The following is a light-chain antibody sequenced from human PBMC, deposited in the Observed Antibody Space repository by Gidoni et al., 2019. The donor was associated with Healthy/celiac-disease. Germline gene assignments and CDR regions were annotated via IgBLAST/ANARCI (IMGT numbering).Light chain of an antibody. CDR2: GAS. CDR3: QQYNNWLFT. CDR1: QRVRSN. J-gene: IGKJ3*01. V-gene: IGKV3-15*01. Sequence: ELVMTQSPATLSVSPGERATLSCRARQRVRSNLAWYQQKPGQAPRLLIYGASTRATGSPARFSGSGSGTEFTLTISSLQSEDFAGYYCQQYNNWLFTFXPXTKVDIK.